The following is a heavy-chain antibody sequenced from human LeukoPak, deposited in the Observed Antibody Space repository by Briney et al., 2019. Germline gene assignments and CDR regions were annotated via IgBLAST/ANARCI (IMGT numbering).Heavy chain of an antibody. Sequence: PSETLSLTCTVSGSSISSGGYYWSWIRQHPGKGLEWIGYIYYSGSTYYNPSLKSRVTISVDTSKNQFSLKLSSVTAADTAVYYCASRVTGTTDYYYYYYMDVWGKGTTVTVSS. CDR2: IYYSGST. D-gene: IGHD1-7*01. CDR3: ASRVTGTTDYYYYYYMDV. V-gene: IGHV4-31*03. J-gene: IGHJ6*03. CDR1: GSSISSGGYY.